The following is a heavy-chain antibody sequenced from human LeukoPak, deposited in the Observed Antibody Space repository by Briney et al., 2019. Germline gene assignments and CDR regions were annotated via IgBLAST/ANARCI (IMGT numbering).Heavy chain of an antibody. CDR2: IYYSGST. CDR3: ASAAYGDRTPLDY. Sequence: SETLSLTCTVSGGSISSGDYYWSWIRQPPGKGLEWIGYIYYSGSTYYNPSLKSRVTISVDTSKNQFSLKLNSVTAADTAVYYCASAAYGDRTPLDYWGQGTLVTVSS. CDR1: GGSISSGDYY. D-gene: IGHD4-17*01. V-gene: IGHV4-30-4*01. J-gene: IGHJ4*02.